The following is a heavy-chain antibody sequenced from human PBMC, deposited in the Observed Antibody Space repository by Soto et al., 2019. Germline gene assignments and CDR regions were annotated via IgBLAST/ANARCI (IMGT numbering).Heavy chain of an antibody. CDR2: IHNGRST. CDR1: GDSLTRNY. CDR3: ARTLSGGFDY. J-gene: IGHJ4*02. Sequence: QVQLQESGPGLVKPSETLSLTCTVSGDSLTRNYWSWIRQPPGKGLEWLAYIHNGRSTNSNPSLMSRVSISLDTSKSQFSLNLNSVTAADTAVYYCARTLSGGFDYWGQGTLVTVSS. V-gene: IGHV4-59*01.